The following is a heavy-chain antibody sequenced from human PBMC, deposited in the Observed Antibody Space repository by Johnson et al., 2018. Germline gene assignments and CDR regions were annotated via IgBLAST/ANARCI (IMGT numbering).Heavy chain of an antibody. D-gene: IGHD3-10*01. V-gene: IGHV3-21*01. Sequence: EVQLVESGGGLVQPGGSLRLSCAASGFTFSSYSMNWVRQAPGKGLVWVSSINSSSSYIYYADSVKGRFTISRDNAKNSLYLQMNSLRAEDTAVYYCARGIRGVITQYYYYMDVGGKGTAGTVSS. CDR1: GFTFSSYS. CDR2: INSSSSYI. J-gene: IGHJ6*03. CDR3: ARGIRGVITQYYYYMDV.